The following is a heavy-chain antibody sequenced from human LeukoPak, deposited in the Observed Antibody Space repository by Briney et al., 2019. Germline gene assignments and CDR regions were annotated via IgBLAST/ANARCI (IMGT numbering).Heavy chain of an antibody. V-gene: IGHV3-15*01. CDR3: TTNIMGVVIRNY. J-gene: IGHJ4*02. Sequence: PGGSLRLSCAASGFTLSNAWMSWVRQAPGKGLEWVGRIKSKTDGGTTDYAAPVKGRFTISRDDSKNTLYLQMNSLKTEDTAVYYCTTNIMGVVIRNYWGQGTLVTVSS. CDR2: IKSKTDGGTT. D-gene: IGHD3-3*01. CDR1: GFTLSNAW.